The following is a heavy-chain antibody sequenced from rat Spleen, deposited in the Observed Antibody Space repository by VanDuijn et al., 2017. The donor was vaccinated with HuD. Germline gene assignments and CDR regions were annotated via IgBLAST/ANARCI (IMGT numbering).Heavy chain of an antibody. CDR3: AETYGLAY. V-gene: IGHV5-17*01. D-gene: IGHD2-2*01. J-gene: IGHJ3*01. CDR1: GFTFSDYD. CDR2: IISDGSRT. Sequence: EVQLVESGGGLVQPGRSLKLSCAGSGFTFSDYDMAWVRQAPKKGLEWVATIISDGSRTYYRDSVKGRFTISRDNAKSTLYLPMDSLRSEDTATYYCAETYGLAYWGQGTLVTGFS.